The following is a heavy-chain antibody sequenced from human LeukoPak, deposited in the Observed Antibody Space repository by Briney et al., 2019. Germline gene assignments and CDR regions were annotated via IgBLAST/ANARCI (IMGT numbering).Heavy chain of an antibody. J-gene: IGHJ4*02. D-gene: IGHD5-12*01. CDR2: IYHSGST. Sequence: SQTLSLTCAVSGGSISSGGYSWSWIRQPPGKGLEWIGYIYHSGSTYYNPSLKSRVTISVDRSMNQFSLKLSSVTAADTAVYYCARQYSGYDAFDYWGQGTLVTVSS. V-gene: IGHV4-30-2*01. CDR3: ARQYSGYDAFDY. CDR1: GGSISSGGYS.